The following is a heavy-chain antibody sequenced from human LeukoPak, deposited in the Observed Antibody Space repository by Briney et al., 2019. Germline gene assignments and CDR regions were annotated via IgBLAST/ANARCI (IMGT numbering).Heavy chain of an antibody. D-gene: IGHD3-9*01. J-gene: IGHJ4*02. CDR1: GFTFSNYA. V-gene: IGHV3-23*01. CDR2: IVGSGGST. Sequence: GGSLRLSCAASGFTFSNYAMSWVRQAPGKGLEWVSAIVGSGGSTYYADSVKGRFTISRDNSKNTLFLQMNSLRAEDTALYYCSKWGDYDVLTGYYDSDFWGQGTLVTVSS. CDR3: SKWGDYDVLTGYYDSDF.